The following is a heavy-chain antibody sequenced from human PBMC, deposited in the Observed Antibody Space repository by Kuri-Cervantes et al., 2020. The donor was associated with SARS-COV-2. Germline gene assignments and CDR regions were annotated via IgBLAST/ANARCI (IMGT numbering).Heavy chain of an antibody. J-gene: IGHJ4*02. CDR1: GSMFSDYY. CDR3: VRDGDHWNFDY. V-gene: IGHV3-74*01. Sequence: GGSLRLSCAASGSMFSDYYMTWIRQAPGKGLVWVSRINPDGSYTNNADSVKGRFTLSRDNAKNMLFLQMNSLRAEDTAVYYCVRDGDHWNFDYWGQGTLVTVSS. CDR2: INPDGSYT. D-gene: IGHD1-1*01.